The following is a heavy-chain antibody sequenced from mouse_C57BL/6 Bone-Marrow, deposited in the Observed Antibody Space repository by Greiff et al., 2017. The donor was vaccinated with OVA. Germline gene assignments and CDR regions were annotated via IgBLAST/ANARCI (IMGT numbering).Heavy chain of an antibody. CDR1: GYSFTGYF. CDR2: INPYNGDT. V-gene: IGHV1-20*01. J-gene: IGHJ1*03. D-gene: IGHD2-1*01. Sequence: SGPELVKPGDSVKISCKASGYSFTGYFMNWVMQSHGKSLEWIGRINPYNGDTFYNQKFKGKATLTVDKSSSTAHMELRSLTSEDSAVYYCARGSGNYPYWYFDVWGTGTTVTVSS. CDR3: ARGSGNYPYWYFDV.